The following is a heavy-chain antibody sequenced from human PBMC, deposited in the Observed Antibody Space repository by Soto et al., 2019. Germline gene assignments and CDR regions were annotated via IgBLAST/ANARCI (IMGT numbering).Heavy chain of an antibody. CDR1: GFTFTNAW. J-gene: IGHJ4*02. CDR3: YSFYEHGGFNSQSLDY. Sequence: GGSLRLSCAASGFTFTNAWMSWVRQAPGKGLEWVGRIKGETDGGTADYAAPVKGRFTISRDDSKTTLYLQMNSLKTEDTAVYYCYSFYEHGGFNSQSLDYWGQGTQVTVSS. V-gene: IGHV3-15*01. CDR2: IKGETDGGTA. D-gene: IGHD2-15*01.